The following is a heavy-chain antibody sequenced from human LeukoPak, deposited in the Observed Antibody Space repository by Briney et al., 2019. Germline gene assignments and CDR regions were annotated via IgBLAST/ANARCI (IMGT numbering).Heavy chain of an antibody. J-gene: IGHJ3*02. V-gene: IGHV3-9*03. CDR3: AKGRYYYDSSGYQNEAFHI. D-gene: IGHD3-22*01. CDR2: ISWNSGYL. Sequence: GGSLRLSCAASGFTFDDYAMHWVRQAPGKGLEWVSSISWNSGYLAYADSVKGRFTISRDNAKNSLYLQMNSLRAEDMALYFCAKGRYYYDSSGYQNEAFHIWGQGTMVTVSS. CDR1: GFTFDDYA.